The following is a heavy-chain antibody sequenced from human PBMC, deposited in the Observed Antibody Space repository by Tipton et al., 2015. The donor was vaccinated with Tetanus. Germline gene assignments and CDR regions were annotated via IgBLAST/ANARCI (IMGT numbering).Heavy chain of an antibody. D-gene: IGHD2-2*01. CDR2: ITGSGGST. Sequence: SLRLSCATSGFTFSTSAMSWVRQAPGKGLEWVSVITGSGGSTFYADSVRGRFTISRDISKSTLYLQMNSLRAEDTAVYYCSKLTNHWGQGTPATVSS. J-gene: IGHJ5*02. CDR1: GFTFSTSA. V-gene: IGHV3-23*01. CDR3: SKLTNH.